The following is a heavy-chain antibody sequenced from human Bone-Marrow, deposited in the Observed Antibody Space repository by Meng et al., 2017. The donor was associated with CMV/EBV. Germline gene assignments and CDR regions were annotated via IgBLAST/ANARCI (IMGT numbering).Heavy chain of an antibody. CDR1: GGTFSSYA. J-gene: IGHJ4*02. CDR3: ARFGYCSSTSCYSYDY. D-gene: IGHD2-2*03. CDR2: IIPILGIA. V-gene: IGHV1-69*10. Sequence: SVKVSCKASGGTFSSYAISWVRQAPGQGLEWMGGIIPILGIANYAQKFQGRVTITADKSTSTAYMELSSLRSEDTAVYYCARFGYCSSTSCYSYDYWGQGTLVTASS.